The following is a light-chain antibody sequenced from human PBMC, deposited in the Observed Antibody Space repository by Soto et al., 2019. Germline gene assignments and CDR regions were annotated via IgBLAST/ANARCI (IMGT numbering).Light chain of an antibody. CDR3: SSYVGSNNYV. Sequence: QLVLTQPPSASGSPGQSVTIYCIGTSSDVGRYNYVSWYQHHPGKAPKLIIYEVTKRPSGVPDRFSGSKSANTAPLTVSGLQADDEADYYCSSYVGSNNYVFGTGTKLTVL. V-gene: IGLV2-8*01. CDR1: SSDVGRYNY. CDR2: EVT. J-gene: IGLJ1*01.